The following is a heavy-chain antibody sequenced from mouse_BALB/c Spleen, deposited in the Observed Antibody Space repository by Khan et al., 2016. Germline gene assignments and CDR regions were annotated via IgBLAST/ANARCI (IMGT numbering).Heavy chain of an antibody. V-gene: IGHV9-3-1*01. Sequence: QIQLVQSGPELKKPGKTVKISCKATGYTFTNYGMSWVKQAPGKGLKWMGWINTYSGESTYADDFKGRFAFSLETSANNAYLQIHNLKNEDTATYFCARYRYCYGSSMYVDVWGAGTTVTVSS. CDR1: GYTFTNYG. J-gene: IGHJ1*01. D-gene: IGHD1-1*01. CDR2: INTYSGES. CDR3: ARYRYCYGSSMYVDV.